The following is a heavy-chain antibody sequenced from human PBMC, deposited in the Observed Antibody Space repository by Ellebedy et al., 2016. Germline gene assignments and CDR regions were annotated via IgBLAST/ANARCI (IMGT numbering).Heavy chain of an antibody. CDR3: ARAGSGSYYYYYYMDV. V-gene: IGHV4-34*01. Sequence: SETLSLTXAVYGGSFSGYYWSWIRQPPGKGLEWIGEINHSGSTNYNPSLKSRVTISVDTSKNQFSLKLSSVTAADTAVYYCARAGSGSYYYYYYMDVWGKGTTVTVSS. D-gene: IGHD1-26*01. J-gene: IGHJ6*03. CDR2: INHSGST. CDR1: GGSFSGYY.